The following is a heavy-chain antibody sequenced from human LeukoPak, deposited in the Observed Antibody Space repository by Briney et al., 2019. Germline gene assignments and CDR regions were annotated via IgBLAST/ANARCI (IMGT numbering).Heavy chain of an antibody. Sequence: GGSLRLSCAASGLTLSSFGMSWVRQAPGKGLEWVSAITGSGYTTYYADSVKGRFTISRDNSKNTVSLQMYRLRAEDTAVYYCGSTEGTSTYSAWGSYRLDSWGQGTLVTVAS. CDR1: GLTLSSFG. CDR3: GSTEGTSTYSAWGSYRLDS. CDR2: ITGSGYTT. V-gene: IGHV3-23*01. D-gene: IGHD3-16*02. J-gene: IGHJ4*02.